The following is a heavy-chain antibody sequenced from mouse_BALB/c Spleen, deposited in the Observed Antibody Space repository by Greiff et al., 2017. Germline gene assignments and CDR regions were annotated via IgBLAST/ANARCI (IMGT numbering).Heavy chain of an antibody. CDR2: INPCNGRT. D-gene: IGHD2-4*01. J-gene: IGHJ3*01. CDR1: GYTFTSYW. CDR3: ALYTMITKGAWFAY. Sequence: QVQLQQPGAELVKPGASVKLSCKASGYTFTSYWMHWVKQRPGQGLEWIGEINPCNGRTNYNEKFKSKATLTVDKSSSTAYMQLSSLTSEDSAVYYCALYTMITKGAWFAYWGQGTLVTVAA. V-gene: IGHV1S81*02.